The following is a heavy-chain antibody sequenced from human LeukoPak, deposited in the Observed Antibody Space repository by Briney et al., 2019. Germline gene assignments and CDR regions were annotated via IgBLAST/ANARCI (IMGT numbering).Heavy chain of an antibody. V-gene: IGHV4-59*01. D-gene: IGHD5-18*01. J-gene: IGHJ4*02. CDR2: THHSGAT. Sequence: SETLSLTCSVSGVSITSNYWSWIRQPPGKGLEWLGYTHHSGATSYNPSLKSRSTMSLDTSNNQFSLKLGSVTAADTAVYYCARSSGHSYGDFDYWGQGNLVTVSS. CDR1: GVSITSNY. CDR3: ARSSGHSYGDFDY.